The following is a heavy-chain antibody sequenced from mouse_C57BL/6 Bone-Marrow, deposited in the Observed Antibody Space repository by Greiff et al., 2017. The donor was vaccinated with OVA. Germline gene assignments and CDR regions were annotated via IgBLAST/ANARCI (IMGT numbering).Heavy chain of an antibody. Sequence: VQLQQSGAELARPGASVKLSCKASGYTFTSYGISWVKQRTGQGLEWIGEIYPRSGNTYYNEKFKGKATLTADKSSSTAYMELRSLTSEDSAVYFCARERVSTMVTTPDYWGQGTTLTVSS. CDR1: GYTFTSYG. V-gene: IGHV1-81*01. D-gene: IGHD2-2*01. J-gene: IGHJ2*01. CDR2: IYPRSGNT. CDR3: ARERVSTMVTTPDY.